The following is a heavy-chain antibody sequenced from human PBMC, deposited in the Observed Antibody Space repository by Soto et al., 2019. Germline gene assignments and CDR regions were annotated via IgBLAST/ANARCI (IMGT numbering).Heavy chain of an antibody. D-gene: IGHD5-18*01. Sequence: ASVEVSCKASGFTLTSYYMHWVRQAPGQGLEWMGIINPSGGSTSYAQKFQGRVTMTRDTSTSTVYMELSSLRSEDTAVYYCARDQTGYGYFDYWGQGTLVTVSS. CDR1: GFTLTSYY. J-gene: IGHJ4*02. CDR3: ARDQTGYGYFDY. CDR2: INPSGGST. V-gene: IGHV1-46*01.